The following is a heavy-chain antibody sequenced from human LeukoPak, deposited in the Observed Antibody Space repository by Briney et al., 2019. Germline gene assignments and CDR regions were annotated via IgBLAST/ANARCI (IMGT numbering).Heavy chain of an antibody. CDR2: VWDDGSNK. Sequence: GGSLRLSCAVSGFDLSKYDMDWVRRAPGKGLEWVAVVWDDGSNKYYAESVKGRFTISRDDSKKMLYLQMNSLRAEDTAVYYCARERGGQDWDFDLWGRGTLVTVSS. V-gene: IGHV3-33*01. J-gene: IGHJ2*01. D-gene: IGHD3-10*01. CDR1: GFDLSKYD. CDR3: ARERGGQDWDFDL.